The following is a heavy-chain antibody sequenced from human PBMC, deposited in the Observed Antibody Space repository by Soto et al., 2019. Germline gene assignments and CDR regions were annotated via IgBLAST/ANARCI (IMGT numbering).Heavy chain of an antibody. CDR2: IHYTGST. CDR3: ARFRRMGSYSSSSPGPVNYLAV. D-gene: IGHD6-6*01. J-gene: IGHJ6*03. CDR1: SGSMRTYY. Sequence: SETLSLTCTVSSGSMRTYYWSWIRQPRGMGLEWIGYIHYTGSTNYNPSLQSRVTISIDTSKNQFSLKLSSVTAADTAVYYCARFRRMGSYSSSSPGPVNYLAVWGKGTTVTVYS. V-gene: IGHV4-59*12.